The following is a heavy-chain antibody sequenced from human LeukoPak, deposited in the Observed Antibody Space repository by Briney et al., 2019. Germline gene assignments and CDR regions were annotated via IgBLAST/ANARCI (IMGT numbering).Heavy chain of an antibody. CDR3: ARGRVAARPGVTDFDY. J-gene: IGHJ4*02. V-gene: IGHV1-8*03. CDR2: MNPNSGNT. CDR1: GYTFTSYG. D-gene: IGHD6-6*01. Sequence: ASVKVSCKASGYTFTSYGLSWVRQATGQGLEWMGWMNPNSGNTGYAQKFQGRVTITRNTSISTAYMELSSLRSEDTAVYYCARGRVAARPGVTDFDYWGQGTLVTVSS.